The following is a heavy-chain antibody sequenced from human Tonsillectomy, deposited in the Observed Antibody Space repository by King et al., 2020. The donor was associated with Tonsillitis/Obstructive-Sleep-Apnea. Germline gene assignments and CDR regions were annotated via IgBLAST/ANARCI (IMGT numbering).Heavy chain of an antibody. D-gene: IGHD2-2*01. V-gene: IGHV1-46*01. Sequence: QVQLVESGAEVKKPGASVKVSCKASGYTFTSYYMHWVRQAPGQGLEWMGIINPSGGSTSYAQKFQGSVTMTRDTSTSTVYMELSSLRSEDTAVYYCARAEQSCSSTSCPLYYYYMDVWGKGTTVTVSS. CDR2: INPSGGST. CDR3: ARAEQSCSSTSCPLYYYYMDV. CDR1: GYTFTSYY. J-gene: IGHJ6*03.